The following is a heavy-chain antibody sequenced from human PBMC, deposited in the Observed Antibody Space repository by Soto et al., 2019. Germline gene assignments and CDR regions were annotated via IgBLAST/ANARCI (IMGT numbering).Heavy chain of an antibody. CDR2: TRNKANRYTT. D-gene: IGHD4-17*01. CDR3: ARYDYGDVDY. CDR1: GFTISDHY. V-gene: IGHV3-72*01. J-gene: IGHJ4*02. Sequence: EVQLVESGGGLVQPGGSLRLSCAASGFTISDHYMDWVRQAPGKGLEWVGRTRNKANRYTTEYAASVKGRFTISRDDSKNSLYLQMNSLKTEDTAVYYCARYDYGDVDYWGQGTLVTVSS.